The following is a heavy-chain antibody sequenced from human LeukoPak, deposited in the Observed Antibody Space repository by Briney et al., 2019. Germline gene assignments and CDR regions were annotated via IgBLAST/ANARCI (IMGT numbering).Heavy chain of an antibody. CDR3: AADPTYYDILTGYYSFDY. D-gene: IGHD3-9*01. CDR1: GGTFSSYA. Sequence: ASVKVSCKASGGTFSSYAISWVRQAPGQGLEWMGGIIPIFGTANYAQKFQGRVTITADESTSTAYMELSSLRSEDTAVYYCAADPTYYDILTGYYSFDYWGQGTLVTVSS. J-gene: IGHJ4*02. V-gene: IGHV1-69*13. CDR2: IIPIFGTA.